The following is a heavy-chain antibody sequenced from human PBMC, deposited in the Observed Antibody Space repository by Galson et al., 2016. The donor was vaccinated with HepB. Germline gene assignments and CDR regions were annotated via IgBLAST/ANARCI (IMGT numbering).Heavy chain of an antibody. CDR1: GFTFSTYA. CDR3: AGGDDERGYCASGVCRYWYFDL. CDR2: ISGSGGNT. V-gene: IGHV3-23*01. D-gene: IGHD2-8*01. Sequence: SLRLSCAASGFTFSTYAMSWVRQAPGKGLEWASGISGSGGNTYYADSVKGRFTISRDNSKKTLYLQMNGLRAEDTAVYFCAGGDDERGYCASGVCRYWYFDLWGRGTLVTVSS. J-gene: IGHJ2*01.